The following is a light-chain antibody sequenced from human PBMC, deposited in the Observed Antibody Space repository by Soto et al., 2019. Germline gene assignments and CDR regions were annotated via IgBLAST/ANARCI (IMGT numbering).Light chain of an antibody. CDR2: GAS. CDR1: QSVRSSY. CDR3: QQSYSTWT. J-gene: IGKJ1*01. V-gene: IGKV3-20*01. Sequence: EIVLTQSPGTLSLSPGERATLSCRASQSVRSSYLAWYHQKPGQPPRLLIFGASNRATGIPDRFSGSESGTDFTLTISSLQPEDFATYYCQQSYSTWTFGQGTKVEIK.